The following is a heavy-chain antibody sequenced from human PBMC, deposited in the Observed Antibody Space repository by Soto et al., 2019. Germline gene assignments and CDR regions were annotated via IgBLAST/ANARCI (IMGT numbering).Heavy chain of an antibody. J-gene: IGHJ4*02. Sequence: QLLESGPGLVKPSETLSLTCTVSGGSISSSSYYWGWIRQPPGKGLEWIGSIYYSGSTYYNPSLKSRVTISVDTSKNQFSLKLSSVTAADTAVYYCARPYSGSYYFVYWGQGTLVTVSS. D-gene: IGHD1-26*01. V-gene: IGHV4-39*01. CDR3: ARPYSGSYYFVY. CDR1: GGSISSSSYY. CDR2: IYYSGST.